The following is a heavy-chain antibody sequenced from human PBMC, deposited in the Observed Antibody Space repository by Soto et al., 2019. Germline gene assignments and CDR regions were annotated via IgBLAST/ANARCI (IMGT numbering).Heavy chain of an antibody. CDR2: FSHTGGT. CDR3: ARLNGDPDS. V-gene: IGHV4-30-2*01. CDR1: GASINSGGYS. D-gene: IGHD7-27*01. Sequence: SETLSLTCTVSGASINSGGYSWTWIRQPPGEGLEWIGYFSHTGGTYYNPSLKSRVIISIDGSKNHLSLKLKSVTAADTAVYYCARLNGDPDSWGQGTTVTVS. J-gene: IGHJ6*02.